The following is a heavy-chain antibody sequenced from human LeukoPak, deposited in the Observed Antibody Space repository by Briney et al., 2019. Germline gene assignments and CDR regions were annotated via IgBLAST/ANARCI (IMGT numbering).Heavy chain of an antibody. Sequence: PGGSLRLSCAASGFTFSSYGMHWVRQAPGKGLEWVAVIWYDGSNKYYADSVKGRFTISRDNSKNTLYLQMNSLRAEDTAVYYCARHLRIQLWSHPTALSYGMDVWGQGTTVTVSS. V-gene: IGHV3-33*01. CDR2: IWYDGSNK. CDR3: ARHLRIQLWSHPTALSYGMDV. J-gene: IGHJ6*02. D-gene: IGHD5-18*01. CDR1: GFTFSSYG.